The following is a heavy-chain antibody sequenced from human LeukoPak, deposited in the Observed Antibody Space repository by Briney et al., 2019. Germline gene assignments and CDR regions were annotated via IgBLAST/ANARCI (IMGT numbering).Heavy chain of an antibody. CDR3: ARKGDYCSGGSCYSWFDP. D-gene: IGHD2-15*01. V-gene: IGHV3-48*04. CDR1: GFTFSSYW. CDR2: ISSSGSTI. Sequence: PGGSLRLSCAASGFTFSSYWMHRVRQAPGKGLEWVSYISSSGSTIYYADSVKGRFTISRDNAKNSLYLQMNSLRAEDTAVYYCARKGDYCSGGSCYSWFDPWGQGTLVTVSS. J-gene: IGHJ5*02.